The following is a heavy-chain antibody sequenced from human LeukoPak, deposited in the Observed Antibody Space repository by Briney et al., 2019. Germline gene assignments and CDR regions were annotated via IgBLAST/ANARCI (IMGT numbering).Heavy chain of an antibody. CDR3: ARDPAPPISSSWSYFDY. Sequence: GGSLRLSCAASGFTFSSYGMHWVRQAPGKGLEWVSVIYSGGSTYYADSVKGRFTISRDNSKNTLYLQMNSLRAEDTAVYYCARDPAPPISSSWSYFDYWGQGTLVTVSS. CDR1: GFTFSSYG. CDR2: IYSGGST. J-gene: IGHJ4*02. D-gene: IGHD6-13*01. V-gene: IGHV3-NL1*01.